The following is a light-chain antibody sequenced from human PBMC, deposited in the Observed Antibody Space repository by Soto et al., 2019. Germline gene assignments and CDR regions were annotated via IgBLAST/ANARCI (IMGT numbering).Light chain of an antibody. CDR1: SSDVGGYNY. Sequence: QSALTQPASVSGSPGQSITISCTGTSSDVGGYNYVSWYQQHPGKAPKLMIYDVINRPSGVSNRFSGAKSGNTASLTISGRQAEDEADYYCSSYTSSSTVVFGGGTKLTVL. CDR2: DVI. J-gene: IGLJ2*01. V-gene: IGLV2-14*01. CDR3: SSYTSSSTVV.